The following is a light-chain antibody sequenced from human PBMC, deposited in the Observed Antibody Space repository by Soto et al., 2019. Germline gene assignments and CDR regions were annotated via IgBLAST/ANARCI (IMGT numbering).Light chain of an antibody. Sequence: QSALTQPASVSGSPEQSITISCTGTSSDVGGYFHVSWYQHHPGKAPKLIIFDVSTRPPGISNRFSGFKSGSTASLTISGLQAEDEADYYCSSYTSNNNVLFGGGTKLTVL. J-gene: IGLJ2*01. CDR1: SSDVGGYFH. V-gene: IGLV2-14*03. CDR2: DVS. CDR3: SSYTSNNNVL.